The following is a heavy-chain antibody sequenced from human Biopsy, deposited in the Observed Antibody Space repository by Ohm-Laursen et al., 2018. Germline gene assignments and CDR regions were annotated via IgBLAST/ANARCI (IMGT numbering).Heavy chain of an antibody. CDR3: VKAYSAIYWFDP. D-gene: IGHD2-21*01. V-gene: IGHV3-23*01. Sequence: SLRLSCAASGFTFSNYAMSWVRQAPGKGLEWLSTISGSGASTYYADSVKGRFTISRDNSKNTLFLQMDSLRADDTAVYYCVKAYSAIYWFDPWGQGTLVTVSS. J-gene: IGHJ5*02. CDR2: ISGSGAST. CDR1: GFTFSNYA.